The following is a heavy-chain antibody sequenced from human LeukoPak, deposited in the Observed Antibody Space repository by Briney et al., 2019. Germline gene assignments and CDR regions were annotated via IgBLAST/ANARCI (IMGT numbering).Heavy chain of an antibody. V-gene: IGHV3-30-3*01. CDR3: ARTLFRWELLPLLDY. Sequence: GVSLRLSCAASGFTFSSYAMHWVRQAPGKGLEWVAVISYDGSNKYYADSVKGRFTISRDNSKNTLYLQMNSLRAEDTAVYYCARTLFRWELLPLLDYWGQGTLVTVSS. CDR1: GFTFSSYA. D-gene: IGHD1-26*01. J-gene: IGHJ4*02. CDR2: ISYDGSNK.